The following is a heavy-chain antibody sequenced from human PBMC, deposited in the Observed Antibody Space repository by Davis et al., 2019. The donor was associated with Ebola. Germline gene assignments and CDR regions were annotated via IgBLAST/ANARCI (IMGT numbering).Heavy chain of an antibody. CDR2: INPSGGST. D-gene: IGHD2-15*01. J-gene: IGHJ6*04. CDR3: ARERLVVVVAAGLDYYYYGMDV. Sequence: ASVKVSCKASGYTFTYYYIHWVRQAPGQGLEWMGIINPSGGSTSYAQKFQGRVTMTRDTSTSTVYMELSSLRSEDTAVYYCARERLVVVVAAGLDYYYYGMDVWGKGTTVTVSS. CDR1: GYTFTYYY. V-gene: IGHV1-46*01.